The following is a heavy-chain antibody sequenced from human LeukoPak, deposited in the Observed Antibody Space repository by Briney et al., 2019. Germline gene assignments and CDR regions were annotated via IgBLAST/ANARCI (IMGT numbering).Heavy chain of an antibody. V-gene: IGHV1-69*13. CDR3: AREPYSGSPISYWYFDL. CDR2: IIPIFGTA. J-gene: IGHJ2*01. Sequence: ASVKVSCKASGYTFTSYGISWVRQAPGQGLEWMGGIIPIFGTANYAQKFQGRVTITADESTSTAYMELSSLRSEDTAVYYCAREPYSGSPISYWYFDLWGRGTLVTVSS. CDR1: GYTFTSYG. D-gene: IGHD1-26*01.